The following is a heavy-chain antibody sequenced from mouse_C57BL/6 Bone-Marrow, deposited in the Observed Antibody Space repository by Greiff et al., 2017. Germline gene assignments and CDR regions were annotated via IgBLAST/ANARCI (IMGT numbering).Heavy chain of an antibody. CDR1: GFSLTSYG. D-gene: IGHD1-1*01. CDR2: IWRGGST. Sequence: VQLQQPGPGLVQPSQSLSITCTVSGFSLTSYGVHWVRQSPGKGLEWLGVIWRGGSTDYTAAFMSRLSITKDNSKSQVFFKMNILQADDTAIYYCAKNCYGRSYWFAYWGQGTLVTVSA. V-gene: IGHV2-5*01. CDR3: AKNCYGRSYWFAY. J-gene: IGHJ3*01.